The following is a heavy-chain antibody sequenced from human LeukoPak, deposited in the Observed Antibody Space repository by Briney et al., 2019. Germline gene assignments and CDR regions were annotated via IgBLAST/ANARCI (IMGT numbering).Heavy chain of an antibody. CDR1: GYTFTSYY. CDR3: ASMDSNLAGRDGYNRNAAFGI. J-gene: IGHJ3*02. V-gene: IGHV1-46*01. D-gene: IGHD5-24*01. Sequence: ASVKVSCKSSGYTFTSYYMHWVRPAPGQGLEWMGIINPSGGSTSYAQKFQGRVTMPRDTSTSTVYIELSSLRSEDTAVYYCASMDSNLAGRDGYNRNAAFGIWGQGTMLTVSS. CDR2: INPSGGST.